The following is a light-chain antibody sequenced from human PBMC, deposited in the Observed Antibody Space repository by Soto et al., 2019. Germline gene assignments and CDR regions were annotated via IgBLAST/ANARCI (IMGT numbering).Light chain of an antibody. CDR3: QQYNTWPYT. CDR2: GAS. CDR1: QSVSRS. J-gene: IGKJ2*01. Sequence: EIVMTQSPDTLSVALGERATLSCRASQSVSRSLAWYQQRPGQAPRLLIYGASTRATGIPARFSGSGSGTDFTLTISSLQSEDFAVYSCQQYNTWPYTFGQGTKLEIK. V-gene: IGKV3-15*01.